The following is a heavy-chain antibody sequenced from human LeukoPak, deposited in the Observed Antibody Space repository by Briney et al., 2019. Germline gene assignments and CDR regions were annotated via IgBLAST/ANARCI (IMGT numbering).Heavy chain of an antibody. CDR2: ISGSGGST. D-gene: IGHD6-19*01. J-gene: IGHJ4*02. CDR1: GLTFSSHW. V-gene: IGHV3-23*01. Sequence: PGGSLRLSCAASGLTFSSHWMHWVRQAPGKGLEWVSAISGSGGSTYYADSVKGRFTISRDNSKNTLYLQMNSLRAEDTAVYYCANHPAAYSSGCFLDWGQGTLVTVSS. CDR3: ANHPAAYSSGCFLD.